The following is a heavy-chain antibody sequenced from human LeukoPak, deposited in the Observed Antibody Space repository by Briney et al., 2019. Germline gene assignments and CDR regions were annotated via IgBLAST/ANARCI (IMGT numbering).Heavy chain of an antibody. V-gene: IGHV4-59*01. CDR1: GGSISSYY. CDR2: IYYSGST. J-gene: IGHJ2*01. Sequence: SETLSLTCTVSGGSISSYYWSWLRQPPGKGLDWIGYIYYSGSTNYNPSLKSRVTISVDTSKNQFSLKLSSVTAADTAVYYCARDSGRPYWYFDLWGRGTLVTVSS. CDR3: ARDSGRPYWYFDL. D-gene: IGHD3-10*01.